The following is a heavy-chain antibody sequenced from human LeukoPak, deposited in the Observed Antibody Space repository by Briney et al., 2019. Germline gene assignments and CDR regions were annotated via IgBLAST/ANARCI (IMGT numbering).Heavy chain of an antibody. J-gene: IGHJ4*02. CDR2: IWYDGGNK. CDR1: GFTFSSYE. V-gene: IGHV3-33*08. CDR3: ARDTVGATGGDY. D-gene: IGHD1-26*01. Sequence: GGSLRLSCAASGFTFSSYEMNWVRQAPGKGLEWVAVIWYDGGNKYYADSVKGRFTISRDNSKDTLYLQMNSLRAEDTAVYYCARDTVGATGGDYWGQGTLVTVSS.